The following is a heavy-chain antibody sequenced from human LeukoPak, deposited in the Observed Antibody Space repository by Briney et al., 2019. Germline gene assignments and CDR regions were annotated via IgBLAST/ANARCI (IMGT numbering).Heavy chain of an antibody. CDR3: ARGKSRYSSGWYNWFDP. J-gene: IGHJ5*02. V-gene: IGHV4-30-4*01. D-gene: IGHD6-19*01. CDR1: GGSISSGDYY. CDR2: IYYSGST. Sequence: SETLSLTCTVSGGSISSGDYYWSWIRQPPGKGLEWIGYIYYSGSTYYNPSLKSRVTISVDTSKNQFSLKLSSVTAADTAVYYCARGKSRYSSGWYNWFDPWGQGTLVTVSS.